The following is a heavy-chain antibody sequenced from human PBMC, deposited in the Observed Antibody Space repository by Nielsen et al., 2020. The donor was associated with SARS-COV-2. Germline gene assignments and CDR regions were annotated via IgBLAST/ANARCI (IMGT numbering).Heavy chain of an antibody. CDR3: ARVSYYGSGSYYNSPLGY. V-gene: IGHV6-1*01. CDR2: TYYRSKWYN. D-gene: IGHD3-10*01. J-gene: IGHJ4*02. Sequence: WIRQSPSRGLEWLGRTYYRSKWYNDYAVSVKSRITINPDTSKNQFSLHLNSVTPEDTAVYYCARVSYYGSGSYYNSPLGYWGQGTLVTVSS.